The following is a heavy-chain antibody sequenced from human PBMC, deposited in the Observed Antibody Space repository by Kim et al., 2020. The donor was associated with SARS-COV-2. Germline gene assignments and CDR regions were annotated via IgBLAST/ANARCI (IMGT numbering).Heavy chain of an antibody. J-gene: IGHJ4*02. D-gene: IGHD6-19*01. CDR2: ISWNSGSI. CDR1: GFTFGDYA. Sequence: GGSLRLSCAASGFTFGDYAMHWVRQAPGKGLEWVSGISWNSGSIGYADSVKGRFTISRDNAKNSLYLQMNSLRAEDTALYYCAKDMAAVAGGEGDYWGQGTLVTVSS. V-gene: IGHV3-9*01. CDR3: AKDMAAVAGGEGDY.